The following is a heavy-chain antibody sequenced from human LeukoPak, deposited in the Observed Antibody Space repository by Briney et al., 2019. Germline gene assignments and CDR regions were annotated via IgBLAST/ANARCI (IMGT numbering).Heavy chain of an antibody. CDR3: AKSRFYDTLYYYYGMDV. CDR2: IYSGGST. V-gene: IGHV3-66*01. D-gene: IGHD2/OR15-2a*01. J-gene: IGHJ6*02. CDR1: GFTVSSNY. Sequence: PGGSLRLSCAASGFTVSSNYMSWVRQAPGKGLEWVSVIYSGGSTYYADSVKGRFTTSRDNSKNALYLQMNSLRAEDTAVYYCAKSRFYDTLYYYYGMDVWGQGTAVTVSS.